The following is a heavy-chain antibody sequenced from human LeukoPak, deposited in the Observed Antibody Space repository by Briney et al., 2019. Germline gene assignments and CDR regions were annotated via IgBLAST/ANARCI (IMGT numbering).Heavy chain of an antibody. CDR1: GFTFSSYA. CDR2: IKQDGSEK. CDR3: ARLKVVPAARWFDP. J-gene: IGHJ5*02. V-gene: IGHV3-7*01. Sequence: PGGSLRLSCAASGFTFSSYAMSWVRQAPGKGLEWVANIKQDGSEKYYVDSVKGRFTISRDNAKNSLYLQMNSLRAEDTAVYYCARLKVVPAARWFDPWGQGTLVTVSS. D-gene: IGHD2-2*01.